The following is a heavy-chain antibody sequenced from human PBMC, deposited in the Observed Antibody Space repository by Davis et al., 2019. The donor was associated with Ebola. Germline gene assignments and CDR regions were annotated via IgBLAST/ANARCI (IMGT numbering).Heavy chain of an antibody. CDR2: INSDGSST. CDR3: ARGHSGSYYYYYYGMDV. Sequence: HTGGSLRLSCAASGFTFSSYWMHWVRQAPGKGLVWVSRINSDGSSTSYADSVKGRFTISRYNAKNTLYLQMNSLRAEDTAVYYCARGHSGSYYYYYYGMDVWGQGTTVTVSS. J-gene: IGHJ6*02. CDR1: GFTFSSYW. V-gene: IGHV3-74*01. D-gene: IGHD1-26*01.